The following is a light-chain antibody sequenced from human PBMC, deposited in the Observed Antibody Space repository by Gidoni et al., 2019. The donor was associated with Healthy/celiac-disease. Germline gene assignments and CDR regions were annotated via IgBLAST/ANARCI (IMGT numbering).Light chain of an antibody. CDR2: EVS. Sequence: QSALSQPPSASGSPGQSVTISCTGTSSYDGGYNYVSWYQQHPGKAPKLMIYEVSTRHSGVPDRFSGSKSGNTASLTVAGLQAEDEADYYCSSYAGSNKLVFGGGTKLTVL. V-gene: IGLV2-8*01. CDR1: SSYDGGYNY. CDR3: SSYAGSNKLV. J-gene: IGLJ2*01.